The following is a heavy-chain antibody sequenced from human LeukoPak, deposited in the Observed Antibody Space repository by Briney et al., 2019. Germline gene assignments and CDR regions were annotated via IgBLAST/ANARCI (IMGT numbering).Heavy chain of an antibody. Sequence: PGGFLRLSCAASGFTFSSYAMSWVRQAPGKGLEWVSAISGSGGSTYYADSVKGRFTISRDNSKNTLYLQMSSLRAEDTAVYYCAKEGAASSGWYGDAFDIWGQGTMVTVSS. CDR3: AKEGAASSGWYGDAFDI. V-gene: IGHV3-23*01. CDR1: GFTFSSYA. J-gene: IGHJ3*02. CDR2: ISGSGGST. D-gene: IGHD6-19*01.